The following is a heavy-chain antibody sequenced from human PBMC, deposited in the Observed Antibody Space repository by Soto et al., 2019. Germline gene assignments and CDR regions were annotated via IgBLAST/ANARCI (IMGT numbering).Heavy chain of an antibody. J-gene: IGHJ6*02. V-gene: IGHV3-48*01. CDR3: ARALYYDILTGYYYYYGMDV. CDR2: ISSSSSTI. CDR1: GFTFSSYS. D-gene: IGHD3-9*01. Sequence: ELQLVEAGGGLVQPGGSLRLSCAASGFTFSSYSMNWVRQAPGKGLEWVSYISSSSSTIYYADSVKGRFTISRDNAKSSLYLQMNSLRAEDTAVYYCARALYYDILTGYYYYYGMDVWGQGTTVTVSS.